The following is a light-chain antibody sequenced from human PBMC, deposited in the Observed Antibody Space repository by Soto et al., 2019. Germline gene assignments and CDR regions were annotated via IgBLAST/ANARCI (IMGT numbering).Light chain of an antibody. Sequence: EIVMTQSPATLSVSPGERATLSCRASQSVSSNIAWYQQKPEQAPRLLIYGASTRAPVIPARFSGSVSWTVFTLTISSLQSEDFSVYYCQQYNNWPTCGQGTRLEIK. V-gene: IGKV3-15*01. CDR1: QSVSSN. CDR2: GAS. J-gene: IGKJ5*01. CDR3: QQYNNWPT.